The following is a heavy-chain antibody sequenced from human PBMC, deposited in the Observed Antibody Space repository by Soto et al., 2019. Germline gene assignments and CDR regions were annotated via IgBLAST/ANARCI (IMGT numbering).Heavy chain of an antibody. CDR2: IYSGGST. D-gene: IGHD5-18*01. Sequence: PGGSLRLSCAASGFTVSSNYMSWVRQAPGKGLEWVSVIYSGGSTYYADSVKGRFAISRDNSKNTLYLQMNSLRAEDTAVYYCARVETAMAAPYYYYGMDVWGQGTTVTVSS. CDR3: ARVETAMAAPYYYYGMDV. V-gene: IGHV3-53*01. J-gene: IGHJ6*02. CDR1: GFTVSSNY.